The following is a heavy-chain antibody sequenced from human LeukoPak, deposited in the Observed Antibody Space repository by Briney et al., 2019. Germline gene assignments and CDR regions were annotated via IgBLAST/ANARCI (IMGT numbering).Heavy chain of an antibody. D-gene: IGHD1-26*01. V-gene: IGHV4-39*01. J-gene: IGHJ6*03. Sequence: SETLSLTCTVSGGSISSSSYYWGWIRQPPGKGLEWIGSIYYSGSTYYNPSLKSRATISVDTSKNQFSLKLSSVTAADTAVYYCARLISGSYYFRYYYMDVWGKGTTVTISS. CDR1: GGSISSSSYY. CDR2: IYYSGST. CDR3: ARLISGSYYFRYYYMDV.